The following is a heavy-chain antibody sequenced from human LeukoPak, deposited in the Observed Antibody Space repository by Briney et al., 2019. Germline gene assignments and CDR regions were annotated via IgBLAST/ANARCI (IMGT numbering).Heavy chain of an antibody. Sequence: SETLSLTCTVSGGSISSSSYYWGWIRQPPGKGLEWIGSIYYSGSTYYNPSLKSRVTISVDTSKNQFSPKLSSVTAADTAVYYCARQSGWGKIFDYWGQGTLVTVSS. CDR3: ARQSGWGKIFDY. CDR2: IYYSGST. CDR1: GGSISSSSYY. J-gene: IGHJ4*02. V-gene: IGHV4-39*01. D-gene: IGHD2-8*02.